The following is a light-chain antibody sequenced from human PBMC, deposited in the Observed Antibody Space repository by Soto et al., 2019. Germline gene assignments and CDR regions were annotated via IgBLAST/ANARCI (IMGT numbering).Light chain of an antibody. J-gene: IGKJ3*01. V-gene: IGKV1-27*01. CDR3: QKYSSVPV. CDR1: QGIRNY. Sequence: DIKMTQSPTSLSASVGDRVTITCRASQGIRNYVAWYQQTPGKAPKLLIYAASTLQSGVPSRFSGSGSGTDFTLTINGLQPEDVATYSCQKYSSVPVFGPGTKVEIK. CDR2: AAS.